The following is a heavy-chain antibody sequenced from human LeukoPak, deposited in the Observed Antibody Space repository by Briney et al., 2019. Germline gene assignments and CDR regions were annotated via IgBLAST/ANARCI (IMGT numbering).Heavy chain of an antibody. V-gene: IGHV4-31*03. CDR2: IYYSGST. CDR1: GGSISSGGYY. J-gene: IGHJ5*02. D-gene: IGHD6-13*01. CDR3: ARIHFGYSSSCYPGDLSYNWFDP. Sequence: SQTLSLTCTVSGGSISSGGYYWSWIRQHPGKGLEWIGYIYYSGSTYYNPSLKSRVTISVDTSKNQFSLKLSSVTAADTAVYYCARIHFGYSSSCYPGDLSYNWFDPWGQGTLVTVSS.